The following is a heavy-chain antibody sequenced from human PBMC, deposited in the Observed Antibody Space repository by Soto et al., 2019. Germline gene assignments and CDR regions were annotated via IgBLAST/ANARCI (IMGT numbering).Heavy chain of an antibody. CDR1: GGSMRRYY. Sequence: SETLSLTCTGSGGSMRRYYCTWIRQPPGKGLEWIGNIHYTGSTNYNPSLKSRVTILLGTSTSQFSLKVSSVTAADTAVYYCARDLTISSTDGPLDPWGHGTLVTVSS. CDR3: ARDLTISSTDGPLDP. V-gene: IGHV4-59*01. CDR2: IHYTGST. J-gene: IGHJ5*02. D-gene: IGHD1-1*01.